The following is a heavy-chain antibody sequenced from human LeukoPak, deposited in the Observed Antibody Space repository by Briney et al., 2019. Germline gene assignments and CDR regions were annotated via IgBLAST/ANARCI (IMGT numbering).Heavy chain of an antibody. CDR2: IKQDGSEK. CDR1: GFTFSSYW. Sequence: GGSLRLSCAASGFTFSSYWMTWVRQAPGKGLEWVANIKQDGSEKNYVESVKGRFTISRDNAKNSLYLQMNSLGVEDTAVYYCARDRQYDILSGFHNYYGMDVWGQGTTVTVSS. J-gene: IGHJ6*02. D-gene: IGHD3-9*01. V-gene: IGHV3-7*01. CDR3: ARDRQYDILSGFHNYYGMDV.